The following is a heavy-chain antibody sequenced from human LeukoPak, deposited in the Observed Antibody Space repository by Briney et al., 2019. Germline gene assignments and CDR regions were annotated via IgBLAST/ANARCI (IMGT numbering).Heavy chain of an antibody. Sequence: SETLSLTCTVSGGSISRYYWSWIRQPPGKGLEWIGYIYYSGSTNYNPSLKSRVTISVDTSKNQFSLKLSSVTAADTAVYYCASGFMVRGDPYYFDYWGQGTLVTVSS. J-gene: IGHJ4*02. CDR1: GGSISRYY. CDR3: ASGFMVRGDPYYFDY. V-gene: IGHV4-59*08. CDR2: IYYSGST. D-gene: IGHD3-10*01.